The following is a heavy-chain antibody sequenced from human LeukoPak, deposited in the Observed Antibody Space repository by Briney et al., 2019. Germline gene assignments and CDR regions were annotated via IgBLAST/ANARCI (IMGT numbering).Heavy chain of an antibody. CDR1: GGTFSSYA. J-gene: IGHJ6*02. CDR3: ARDPPYYYYGMDV. V-gene: IGHV1-69*13. CDR2: IIPIFGTA. Sequence: SVKVSCKASGGTFSSYAISWVRQAPGQGLEWMGGIIPIFGTANYAQKFQGRVTITADESTSTAYMELSSLRSEDTAVYYCARDPPYYYYGMDVWGQGTTVTVSS.